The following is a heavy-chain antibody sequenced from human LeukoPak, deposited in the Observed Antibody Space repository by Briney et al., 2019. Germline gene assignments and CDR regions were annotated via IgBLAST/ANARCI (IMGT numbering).Heavy chain of an antibody. CDR1: DGSITSYY. J-gene: IGHJ4*02. D-gene: IGHD6-13*01. Sequence: SETLSLTCSVSDGSITSYYWSWIRQPPGKGLEWIGHIYYSGSTNYNPSLKSRVTISVDTSKNQFSLKLSSVTAADTAVYYCARAPGGCYSSSCLDYWGQGTLVTVSS. V-gene: IGHV4-59*01. CDR2: IYYSGST. CDR3: ARAPGGCYSSSCLDY.